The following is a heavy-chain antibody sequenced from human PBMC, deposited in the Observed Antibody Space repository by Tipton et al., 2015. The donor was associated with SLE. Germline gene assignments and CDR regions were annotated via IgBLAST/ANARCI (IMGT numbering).Heavy chain of an antibody. J-gene: IGHJ4*02. V-gene: IGHV4-61*02. CDR1: GGSISSGSHY. CDR3: ARESSWDPLFDY. CDR2: IYTSGST. D-gene: IGHD6-13*01. Sequence: LRLSCTVSGGSISSGSHYWSWIRQPAGKGLEWIGRIYTSGSTNYNPSLKSRVTISVDTSKNQFSLKLSSVTAADTAVYYCARESSWDPLFDYWGQGTLVTVSS.